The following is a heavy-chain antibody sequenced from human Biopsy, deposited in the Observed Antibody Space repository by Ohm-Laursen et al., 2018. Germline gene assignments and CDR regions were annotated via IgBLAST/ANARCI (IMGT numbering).Heavy chain of an antibody. V-gene: IGHV4-59*02. CDR2: IYYSVMT. CDR3: ARATNSTGWPYYYFYGMDV. D-gene: IGHD2/OR15-2a*01. J-gene: IGHJ6*02. Sequence: GTLSLTCSVSGDSVTKYYWGWIRQPPGKGLEWIGHIYYSVMTNYNPSLQSRVSISVDTSRNQVSLTLRSVTAADTAVYYCARATNSTGWPYYYFYGMDVWGQGTTVTVSS. CDR1: GDSVTKYY.